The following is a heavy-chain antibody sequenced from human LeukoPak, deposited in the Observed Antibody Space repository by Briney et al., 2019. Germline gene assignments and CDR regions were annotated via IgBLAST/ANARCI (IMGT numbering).Heavy chain of an antibody. CDR3: ARTLPGPGAFDI. Sequence: ASVKVSCKASGYTFTSYYMHWVRQAPGQGLEWMGIINPSGGSTSYAQKFQGRVTMTRDMSTSTVYVELSSLRSEDTAVYYCARTLPGPGAFDIWGQGTMVTVSS. CDR1: GYTFTSYY. J-gene: IGHJ3*02. D-gene: IGHD3-10*01. V-gene: IGHV1-46*01. CDR2: INPSGGST.